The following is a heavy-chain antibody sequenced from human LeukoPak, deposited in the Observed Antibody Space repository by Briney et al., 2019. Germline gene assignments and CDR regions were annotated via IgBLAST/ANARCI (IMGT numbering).Heavy chain of an antibody. Sequence: GGSLRLSCAASGFTFNKYTMNWVRQAPGKGLEWVANIKQDGSERYYVDSVRGRFTISRDNAKNSLYLQMNSLRAEDTAVYYCAKDVGGRWPLYYFDYWGQGTLVTVSS. CDR3: AKDVGGRWPLYYFDY. CDR2: IKQDGSER. D-gene: IGHD2-21*02. V-gene: IGHV3-7*03. J-gene: IGHJ4*02. CDR1: GFTFNKYT.